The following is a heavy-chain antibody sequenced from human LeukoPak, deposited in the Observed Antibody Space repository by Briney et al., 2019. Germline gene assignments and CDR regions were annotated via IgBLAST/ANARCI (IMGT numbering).Heavy chain of an antibody. V-gene: IGHV3-23*01. Sequence: GGSLRLSCAASRFTFSSYAMSWVRQAPGKGLEWVSAISDSGGSTYYADPVKGRFTISRDNSKNTLYLQMNSLRAEDTAVYYCARLSSYGDYLLDWGQGTLVTVSS. CDR2: ISDSGGST. D-gene: IGHD4-17*01. CDR1: RFTFSSYA. J-gene: IGHJ4*02. CDR3: ARLSSYGDYLLD.